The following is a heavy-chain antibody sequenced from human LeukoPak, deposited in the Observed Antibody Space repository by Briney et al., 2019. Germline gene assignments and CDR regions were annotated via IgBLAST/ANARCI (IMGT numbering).Heavy chain of an antibody. J-gene: IGHJ1*01. CDR1: GFTFSRYW. V-gene: IGHV3-74*01. CDR3: ARAPSEIGGYYPEYFRH. D-gene: IGHD3-22*01. CDR2: IKSDGNT. Sequence: GGSLRLSCAASGFTFSRYWMHWVRPAPGKGLVWVSRIKSDGNTNYADSVKGRFTISRDNAKNTVSLQMNSLRAEDTGVYFCARAPSEIGGYYPEYFRHWGQGTLVTVSS.